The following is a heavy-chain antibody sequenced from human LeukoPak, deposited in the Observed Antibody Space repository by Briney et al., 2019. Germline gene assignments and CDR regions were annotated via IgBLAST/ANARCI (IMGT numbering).Heavy chain of an antibody. Sequence: LETLSLTCTVSGGSLSSYYWSWIRQPPGKGLEWIGSMYYSGSTNYKPPLKSRVTISVATSKNQFSLKLSSVTAADTAVYYCARHAYYYDRSGSYEAFDIWGQGTMVTVSS. J-gene: IGHJ3*02. V-gene: IGHV4-59*08. CDR3: ARHAYYYDRSGSYEAFDI. D-gene: IGHD3-22*01. CDR2: MYYSGST. CDR1: GGSLSSYY.